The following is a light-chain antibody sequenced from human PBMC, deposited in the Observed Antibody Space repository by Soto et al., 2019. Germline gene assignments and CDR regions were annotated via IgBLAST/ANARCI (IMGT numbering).Light chain of an antibody. J-gene: IGLJ3*02. Sequence: QSVLTQPPSVSAAPGQKVTISCSGSSSNIGNNYVSWYQQVPGTAPRLLIQRNNERPSGVPDRFSGSKSGTSVSLAISGLRSDDEATYYCASWDDTLDAQVFGGGTKLTVL. CDR2: RNN. CDR1: SSNIGNNY. V-gene: IGLV1-47*01. CDR3: ASWDDTLDAQV.